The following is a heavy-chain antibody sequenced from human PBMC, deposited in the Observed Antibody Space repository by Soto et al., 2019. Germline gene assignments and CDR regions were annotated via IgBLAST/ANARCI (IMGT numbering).Heavy chain of an antibody. CDR1: GYTFTSYA. V-gene: IGHV1-18*01. Sequence: ASVKVSCKASGYTFTSYAMHWVRQAPGQGLEWMGWISAYNGNTNYAQKLQGRVTMTTDTSTSTAYMELRSLRSDDTAVYYCARSIPFDAFDIWGQGTMVTVSS. J-gene: IGHJ3*02. CDR3: ARSIPFDAFDI. CDR2: ISAYNGNT. D-gene: IGHD2-2*02.